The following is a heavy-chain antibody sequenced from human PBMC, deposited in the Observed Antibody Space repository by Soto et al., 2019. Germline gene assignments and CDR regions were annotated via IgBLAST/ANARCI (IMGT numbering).Heavy chain of an antibody. CDR1: GGTFSSYS. V-gene: IGHV1-69*01. CDR2: IIPIFGTA. J-gene: IGHJ4*02. D-gene: IGHD1-26*01. Sequence: QVQLVQSGAEVKKPGSSVKVSCKASGGTFSSYSINWVRQAPGQGLEWMGEIIPIFGTANYAQKFQGRVKIAADESTRTAYMELSSLRSEDTAGYYCARDGGRNSGGIDYWGQGTLVTVSS. CDR3: ARDGGRNSGGIDY.